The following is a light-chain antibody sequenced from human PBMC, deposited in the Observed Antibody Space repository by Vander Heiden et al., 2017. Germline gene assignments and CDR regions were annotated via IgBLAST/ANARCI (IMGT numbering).Light chain of an antibody. V-gene: IGKV3D-15*01. CDR3: LQYNNWPRT. Sequence: EIVMTQSPATLSMSPGQGATLYCRASQSIGNSFLAWYQQKPGQAPRLLIYDASTRATGIPNRFSGSGSGTDFTLTISSLQSEDFAVYYCLQYNNWPRTFGQGTKVEIK. J-gene: IGKJ1*01. CDR1: QSIGNSF. CDR2: DAS.